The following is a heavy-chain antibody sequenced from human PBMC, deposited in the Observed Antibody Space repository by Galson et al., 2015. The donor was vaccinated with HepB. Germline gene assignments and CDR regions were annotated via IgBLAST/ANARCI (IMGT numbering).Heavy chain of an antibody. Sequence: SLRLSCAASGFTFTSYDMHWVRQAPGQGLEWVAVITHDGSNKYYADSVKGRVTISRDTSTNTLYLQMNSLRAEDTAVYYCAKERGPPTSGMYYYYGMDVWGQGTTVTVSS. CDR2: ITHDGSNK. CDR3: AKERGPPTSGMYYYYGMDV. CDR1: GFTFTSYD. V-gene: IGHV3-30*18. D-gene: IGHD3-10*01. J-gene: IGHJ6*02.